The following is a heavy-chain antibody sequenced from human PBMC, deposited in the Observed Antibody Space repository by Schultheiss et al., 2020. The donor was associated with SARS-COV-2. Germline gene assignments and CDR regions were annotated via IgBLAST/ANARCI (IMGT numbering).Heavy chain of an antibody. CDR2: IWYDGSNK. CDR3: AKTSAGVISDPFDV. CDR1: GFTFSSYG. Sequence: GGSLRLSCAASGFTFSSYGMHWVRQAPGKGLEWVAVIWYDGSNKYYADSVKGRFTISRDNSKNTLYLQMNSLRAEDTAVYYCAKTSAGVISDPFDVWGQGTMVTVSS. V-gene: IGHV3-30*02. J-gene: IGHJ3*01.